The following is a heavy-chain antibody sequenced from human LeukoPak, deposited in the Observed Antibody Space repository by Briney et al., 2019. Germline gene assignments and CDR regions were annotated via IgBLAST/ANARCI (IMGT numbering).Heavy chain of an antibody. D-gene: IGHD3-10*01. CDR2: TRNKANSYTT. Sequence: PGGSLRLSCAASGFTVSSNYMSWVRQAPGKGLEWVGRTRNKANSYTTEYAASVKGRFTISRDDSKNSLYPQMNSLKTEDTAVYYCARGGYYSSPDYWGQGTLVTVSS. V-gene: IGHV3-72*01. CDR1: GFTVSSNY. J-gene: IGHJ4*02. CDR3: ARGGYYSSPDY.